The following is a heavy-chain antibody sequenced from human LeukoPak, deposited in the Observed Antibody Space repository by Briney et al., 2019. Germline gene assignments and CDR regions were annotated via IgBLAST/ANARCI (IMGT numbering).Heavy chain of an antibody. CDR3: ARLKTWGGTQPYDY. J-gene: IGHJ4*02. Sequence: SQTLSLTCTVSGGSISSGGYYWSWIRQPPGKGLEWIGYIYHSGSTYYNPSLKSRVTISVDRSKNQFSLKLSSVTAADTAVYYCARLKTWGGTQPYDYWGQGTLVTVSS. D-gene: IGHD2-21*01. CDR1: GGSISSGGYY. CDR2: IYHSGST. V-gene: IGHV4-30-2*01.